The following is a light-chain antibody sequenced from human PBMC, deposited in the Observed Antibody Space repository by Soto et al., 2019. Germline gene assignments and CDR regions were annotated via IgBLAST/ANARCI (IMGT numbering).Light chain of an antibody. V-gene: IGKV3-15*01. CDR1: QSVRSN. J-gene: IGKJ5*01. Sequence: EIVMTQSPATLSVSPGERATLSCRASQSVRSNLAWYQQKPGQAPRLLIYGASTRATGIPARFSGSGSGTEFTLTISSLQSEDFAVYYCQQYNWPPITFGQGTRLEIK. CDR3: QQYNWPPIT. CDR2: GAS.